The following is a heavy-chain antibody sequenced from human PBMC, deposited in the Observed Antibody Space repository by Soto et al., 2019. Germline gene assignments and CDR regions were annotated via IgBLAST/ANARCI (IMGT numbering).Heavy chain of an antibody. J-gene: IGHJ5*02. D-gene: IGHD6-6*01. Sequence: PGGSLRLSCAASGFTFSSYCMSWVRQAPGKGLEWVANIKQDGSEKYYVDSVKGRFTISRDNAKNSLYLQMNSLRAEDTAVYYCASSFKYWFDPWGQGTLVTVSS. CDR2: IKQDGSEK. V-gene: IGHV3-7*01. CDR1: GFTFSSYC. CDR3: ASSFKYWFDP.